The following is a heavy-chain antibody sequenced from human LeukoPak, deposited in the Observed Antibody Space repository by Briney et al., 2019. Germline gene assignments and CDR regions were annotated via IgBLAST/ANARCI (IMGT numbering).Heavy chain of an antibody. CDR2: ISGSRITT. V-gene: IGHV3-23*01. Sequence: ETLSLTCTVSGGSISSSSYYWGWVRQPPGKGLEWVSHISGSRITTYYADSVKGRFTISRDNSKNTLYLQMNSLRAEDTAVYYCAKGNSGSDRAFDVWGQGTMVTVSS. CDR1: GGSISSSSYY. CDR3: AKGNSGSDRAFDV. D-gene: IGHD1-26*01. J-gene: IGHJ3*01.